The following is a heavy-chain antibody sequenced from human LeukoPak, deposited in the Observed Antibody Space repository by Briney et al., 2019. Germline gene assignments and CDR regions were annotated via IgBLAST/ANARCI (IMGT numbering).Heavy chain of an antibody. V-gene: IGHV3-30*04. CDR2: ISYDGSDK. J-gene: IGHJ6*03. Sequence: GGSLRLSRTASGFTFNYHAMYWVRQAPGKGLQCVAVISYDGSDKYYADSVKGRFTISRDNSKNTLHLEMNTLRTEDTALYYCARDPSLGYYYYMDVWGKGTTVTVSS. CDR1: GFTFNYHA. D-gene: IGHD3-16*01. CDR3: ARDPSLGYYYYMDV.